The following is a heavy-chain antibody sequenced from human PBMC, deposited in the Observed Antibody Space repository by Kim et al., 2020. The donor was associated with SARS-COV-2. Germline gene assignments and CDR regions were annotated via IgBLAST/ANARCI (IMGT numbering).Heavy chain of an antibody. V-gene: IGHV4-4*07. Sequence: NYNPSLKSRVTMSVDTSKNQFSLKLRSVTAADTAVYYCARDRSPGDAFDIWGQGTMVTVSS. CDR3: ARDRSPGDAFDI. D-gene: IGHD3-10*01. J-gene: IGHJ3*02.